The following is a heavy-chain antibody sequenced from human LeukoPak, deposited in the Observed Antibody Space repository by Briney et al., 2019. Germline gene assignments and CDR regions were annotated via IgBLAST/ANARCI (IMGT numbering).Heavy chain of an antibody. CDR3: ASGGCSSTSCYTVDPYYMDV. V-gene: IGHV7-4-1*02. CDR2: INTNTGNP. Sequence: EASVKVSCKASGYTFTGYYMHWVRQAPGQGLEWMGWINTNTGNPTYAQGFTGRFVFSLDTSVSTAYLQISSLKAEDTAVYYCASGGCSSTSCYTVDPYYMDVWGKGTTVTVSS. J-gene: IGHJ6*03. D-gene: IGHD2-2*02. CDR1: GYTFTGYY.